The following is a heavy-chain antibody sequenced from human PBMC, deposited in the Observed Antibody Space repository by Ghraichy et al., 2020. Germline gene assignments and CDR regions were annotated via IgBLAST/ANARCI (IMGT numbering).Heavy chain of an antibody. J-gene: IGHJ4*02. CDR1: GYTFTSYG. Sequence: ASVKVSCKASGYTFTSYGISWVRQAPGQGLEWMGWISAYNGNTNYAQKLQGRVTMTTDTSTSTAYMELRSLRSDDTAVYYCARDHPGAVVVPAAMDYWGQGTLVTGSS. CDR3: ARDHPGAVVVPAAMDY. D-gene: IGHD2-2*01. V-gene: IGHV1-18*04. CDR2: ISAYNGNT.